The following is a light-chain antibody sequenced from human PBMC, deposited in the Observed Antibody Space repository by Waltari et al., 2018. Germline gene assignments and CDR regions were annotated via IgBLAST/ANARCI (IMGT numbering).Light chain of an antibody. J-gene: IGLJ3*02. CDR3: NSFTSSSTWV. Sequence: QSALTQPASVSGSPGQSITISCTGTSNDAGGYNYVSWYQQHPGKAPKLMIFDVNDRPSGVSNRFSGSKSGNTASLTISGLQAEDEADYYCNSFTSSSTWVFGGGTKLTVL. CDR1: SNDAGGYNY. V-gene: IGLV2-14*01. CDR2: DVN.